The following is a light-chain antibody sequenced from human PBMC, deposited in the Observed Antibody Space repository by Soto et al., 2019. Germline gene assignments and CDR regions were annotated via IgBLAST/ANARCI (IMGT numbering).Light chain of an antibody. CDR3: QSYDSRRSVLWV. J-gene: IGLJ3*02. V-gene: IGLV1-40*01. Sequence: QSVLTQPPSVSGAPGQRVTISCTGSSSNIGAGYDVHWYQQLPGTAPKLLIYGNSNRPSGVPDRFSGSKSGTSASLAITGLQAEDEADYYCQSYDSRRSVLWVFGGGTKLTVL. CDR1: SSNIGAGYD. CDR2: GNS.